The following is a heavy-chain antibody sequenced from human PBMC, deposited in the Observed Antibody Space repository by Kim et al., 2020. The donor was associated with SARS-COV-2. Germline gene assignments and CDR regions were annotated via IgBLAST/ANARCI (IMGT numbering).Heavy chain of an antibody. D-gene: IGHD6-13*01. J-gene: IGHJ4*02. CDR3: ARDGYSSSWYEFFPPSIDY. CDR2: IWYDGSNK. CDR1: GFTFSSYG. V-gene: IGHV3-33*01. Sequence: GGSLRLSCAASGFTFSSYGMHWVRQAPGKGLEWVAVIWYDGSNKYYADSVKGRFTISRDNSKNTLYLQMNSLRAEDTAVYYCARDGYSSSWYEFFPPSIDYWGQGTLVTVSS.